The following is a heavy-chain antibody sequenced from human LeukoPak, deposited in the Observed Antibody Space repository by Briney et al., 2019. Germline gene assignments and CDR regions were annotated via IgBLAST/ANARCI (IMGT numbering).Heavy chain of an antibody. CDR1: GGSISSGSYY. Sequence: KSSETLSLTCTVSGGSISSGSYYWSWIRQPAGKGLEWIGRIYTSGSTNYNPSLKSRVTISVDTSKNQFSLKLSSVTAADTAVYYCARGGGYSDYWGQGTLVTVSS. V-gene: IGHV4-61*02. CDR3: ARGGGYSDY. J-gene: IGHJ4*02. CDR2: IYTSGST. D-gene: IGHD5-12*01.